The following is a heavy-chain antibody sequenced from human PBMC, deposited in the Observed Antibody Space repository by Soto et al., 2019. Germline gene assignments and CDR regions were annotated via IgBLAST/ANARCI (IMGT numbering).Heavy chain of an antibody. D-gene: IGHD7-27*01. J-gene: IGHJ5*02. V-gene: IGHV3-7*05. CDR1: EFTFNTYW. CDR2: IKQDGSEQ. CDR3: ARAGTGDTSFDP. Sequence: VQLVESGGGLVQSGGSLRLSCVASEFTFNTYWMSWVRQAPGKGLEWVANIKQDGSEQNYVDSVKGRFTVSRDNAKNSLYLQMNSLRAEDTAVYYCARAGTGDTSFDPWGQGTLVTVSS.